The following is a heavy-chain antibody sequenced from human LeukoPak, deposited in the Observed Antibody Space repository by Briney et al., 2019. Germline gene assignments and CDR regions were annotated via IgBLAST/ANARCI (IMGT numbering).Heavy chain of an antibody. J-gene: IGHJ4*02. Sequence: SVKVSCKASGGTFSSYAISWVRQAPGQGLEWMGGIIPIFGTANYAQKFQGRVTITADESTSTAYMELSSLRSEDTAVYYCARQPGVRASSPNDYWGQGTLVTVSS. V-gene: IGHV1-69*13. CDR1: GGTFSSYA. CDR2: IIPIFGTA. CDR3: ARQPGVRASSPNDY. D-gene: IGHD6-13*01.